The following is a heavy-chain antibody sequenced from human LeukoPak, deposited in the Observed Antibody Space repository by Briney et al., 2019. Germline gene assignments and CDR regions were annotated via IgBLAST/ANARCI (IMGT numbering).Heavy chain of an antibody. CDR3: ARDLFTGDRGYYFDY. V-gene: IGHV3-21*01. J-gene: IGHJ4*02. CDR2: ISSSSSYI. CDR1: GFTFSSYS. D-gene: IGHD7-27*01. Sequence: GGPLRLPCATSGFTFSSYSMNGAPQAPGKGLEWVSSISSSSSYIYYADSVKGRFTISRDNAKNSLYLQMNSLRAEDTAVYYCARDLFTGDRGYYFDYWGQGTLVTVSS.